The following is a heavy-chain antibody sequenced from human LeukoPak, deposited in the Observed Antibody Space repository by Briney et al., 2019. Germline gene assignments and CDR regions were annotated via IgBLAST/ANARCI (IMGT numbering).Heavy chain of an antibody. CDR3: ARGIVLRYMDV. J-gene: IGHJ6*03. Sequence: GGSLRLSCAASGFTFNSYGMHWVRQAPGKGLEWVTIISYDGSNKYYADSVKGRFTISRDNSKNTLYLQMNRLRAEDTAVYYCARGIVLRYMDVWGQGTTVTVPS. CDR2: ISYDGSNK. V-gene: IGHV3-30-3*01. D-gene: IGHD2/OR15-2a*01. CDR1: GFTFNSYG.